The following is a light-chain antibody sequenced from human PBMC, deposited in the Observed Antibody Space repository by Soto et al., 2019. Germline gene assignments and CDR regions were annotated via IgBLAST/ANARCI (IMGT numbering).Light chain of an antibody. V-gene: IGKV3-20*01. Sequence: EIVLTQSPGTLSLSPGERATLSCRASQSVSSNYLAWYQQKPGQAPSLLIYDASSRATGIPDRFSGSGSGTEFTLTISRLEPEDFAVYYCQQYGSSSYTFGQGTKLEIK. CDR3: QQYGSSSYT. J-gene: IGKJ2*01. CDR2: DAS. CDR1: QSVSSNY.